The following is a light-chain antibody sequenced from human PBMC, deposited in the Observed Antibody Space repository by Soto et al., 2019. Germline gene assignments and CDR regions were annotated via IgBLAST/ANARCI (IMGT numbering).Light chain of an antibody. CDR3: SSFAGNFRYV. CDR2: DVT. V-gene: IGLV2-11*01. J-gene: IGLJ1*01. Sequence: QSALTQPRSVSGSPGQSVTISCTGTSSDVGGYNYVSWYQHHPGKAPKLMTYDVTKRPSGVPDRFSGSKSGNTASLTISGLQTDDEADYYCSSFAGNFRYVFGTGTKLTVL. CDR1: SSDVGGYNY.